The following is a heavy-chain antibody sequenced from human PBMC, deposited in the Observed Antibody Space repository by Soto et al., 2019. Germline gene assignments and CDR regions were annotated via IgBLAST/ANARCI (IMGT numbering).Heavy chain of an antibody. J-gene: IGHJ4*02. Sequence: EVQLVESGGDLVQPGGSLRLSCAASGFTFSSLYMSWVRQAPGKGLEWVANIKQDGSEKFYVDSVKGRFTISRDNTKNSLYLQMSSLRVEDTAVYYCAGGSGWLMRCWGQGTLVTVSS. CDR2: IKQDGSEK. V-gene: IGHV3-7*03. CDR3: AGGSGWLMRC. CDR1: GFTFSSLY. D-gene: IGHD6-19*01.